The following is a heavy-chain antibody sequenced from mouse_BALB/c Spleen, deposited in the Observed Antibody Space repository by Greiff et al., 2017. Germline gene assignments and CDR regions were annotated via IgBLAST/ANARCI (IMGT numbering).Heavy chain of an antibody. CDR3: ARGGRYDEGYAMDY. J-gene: IGHJ4*01. V-gene: IGHV1-4*01. CDR1: GYTFTSYT. Sequence: VKLMESGAELARPGASVKMSCKASGYTFTSYTMHWVKQRPGQGLEWIGYINPSSGYTNYNQKFKDKATLTADKSSSTAYMQLSSLTSEDSAVYYCARGGRYDEGYAMDYWGQGTSVTVSS. CDR2: INPSSGYT. D-gene: IGHD2-14*01.